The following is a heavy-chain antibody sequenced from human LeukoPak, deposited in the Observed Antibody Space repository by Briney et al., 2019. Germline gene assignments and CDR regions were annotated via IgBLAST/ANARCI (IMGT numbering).Heavy chain of an antibody. J-gene: IGHJ4*02. V-gene: IGHV4-59*01. CDR2: IYYSGST. D-gene: IGHD6-13*01. CDR3: ARSDPIAAAGGYFDY. Sequence: SETLSLTCTVSGGSISSYYWSWIRQPPGKGLEWIGYIYYSGSTNYNPSLKSRVTISVDTSKNQFSLKLSSVTAADTAVYYCARSDPIAAAGGYFDYXXXGXLVTVSS. CDR1: GGSISSYY.